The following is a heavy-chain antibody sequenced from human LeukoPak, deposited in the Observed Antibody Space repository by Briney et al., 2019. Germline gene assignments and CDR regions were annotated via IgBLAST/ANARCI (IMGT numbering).Heavy chain of an antibody. D-gene: IGHD6-13*01. CDR3: ARGGGYSSSWSY. CDR2: IYYSGST. J-gene: IGHJ4*02. V-gene: IGHV4-59*01. Sequence: SETLSLTCTVSGGSISSYYWSWIRQPPGKGLEWIGYIYYSGSTNYNPPLKSRVTISVDTSKNQFSLKLSSVTAADTAVYYCARGGGYSSSWSYWGQGTLVTVSS. CDR1: GGSISSYY.